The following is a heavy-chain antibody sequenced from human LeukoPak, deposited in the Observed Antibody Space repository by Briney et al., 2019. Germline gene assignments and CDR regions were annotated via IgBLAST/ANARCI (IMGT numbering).Heavy chain of an antibody. J-gene: IGHJ4*02. D-gene: IGHD3-10*01. V-gene: IGHV4-34*01. Sequence: PSETLSLTCAVYGGSFSGYYWSWIRQPPGKGLEWIGEINHRGSTNYNPSLKSRVTISVDTSKNQFSLKLSSVTAADTAVYYCARDSRPVWFGELLYFDYWGQGTLVTVSS. CDR1: GGSFSGYY. CDR3: ARDSRPVWFGELLYFDY. CDR2: INHRGST.